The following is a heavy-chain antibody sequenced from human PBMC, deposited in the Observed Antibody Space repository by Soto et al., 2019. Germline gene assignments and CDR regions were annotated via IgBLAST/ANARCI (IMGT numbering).Heavy chain of an antibody. J-gene: IGHJ4*02. D-gene: IGHD3-9*01. V-gene: IGHV4-39*01. CDR1: VDSITSNSYF. Sequence: PSETLSLTCTVSVDSITSNSYFWAWIRQPPGKGLEWIGSIYYSGTTYHNPSLKSRVTISVDRSNNQFSLKLTSVTAADTAVYYCARHFSVDHFDYWGQGALVTVSS. CDR2: IYYSGTT. CDR3: ARHFSVDHFDY.